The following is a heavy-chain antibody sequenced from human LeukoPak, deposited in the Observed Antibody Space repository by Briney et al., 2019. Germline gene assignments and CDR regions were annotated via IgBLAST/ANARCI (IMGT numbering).Heavy chain of an antibody. CDR2: IIPIFGIA. Sequence: SVKVSCRASGGTFSSYAISWVRQAPGQGLEWMGRIIPIFGIANYAQKFQGRVTITADKSTSTAYMELSSLRSEDTAVYYCARSYRRYGSGSYSHDYYYGMDVWGQGTTVTVSS. J-gene: IGHJ6*02. CDR1: GGTFSSYA. V-gene: IGHV1-69*04. CDR3: ARSYRRYGSGSYSHDYYYGMDV. D-gene: IGHD3-10*01.